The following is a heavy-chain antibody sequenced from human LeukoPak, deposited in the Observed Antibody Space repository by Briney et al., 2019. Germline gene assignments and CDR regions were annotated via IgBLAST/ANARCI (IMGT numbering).Heavy chain of an antibody. CDR3: ARYRDSGGRLAFDI. J-gene: IGHJ3*02. CDR1: GGSISSDGYY. V-gene: IGHV4-31*03. Sequence: PSETLSLTCTVSGGSISSDGYYWTWIRQHPGKGLEWIGYIYYSGTTYYNPSLESRVTLSVDTSKNQFSLRLSSGTAADTPVYYCARYRDSGGRLAFDIWGQGTMATVSS. CDR2: IYYSGTT. D-gene: IGHD2-15*01.